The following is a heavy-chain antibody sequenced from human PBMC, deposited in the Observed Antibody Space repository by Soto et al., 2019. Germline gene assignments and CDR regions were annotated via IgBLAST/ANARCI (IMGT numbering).Heavy chain of an antibody. CDR2: IYYSGST. Sequence: PSETLSLTCTVSGGSISSYYWSWIRQPPGKGLEWIGYIYYSGSTNYNPSLKSRVTISVDTSKNQFSLKLSSVTAADTAVYSCASGGYSYGNNWFDPWGQGTLVTVSS. CDR3: ASGGYSYGNNWFDP. V-gene: IGHV4-59*08. CDR1: GGSISSYY. D-gene: IGHD5-18*01. J-gene: IGHJ5*02.